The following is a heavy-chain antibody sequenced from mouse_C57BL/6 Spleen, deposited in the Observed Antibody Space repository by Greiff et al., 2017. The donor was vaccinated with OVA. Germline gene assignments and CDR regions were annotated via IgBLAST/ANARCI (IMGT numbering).Heavy chain of an antibody. D-gene: IGHD5-5*01. CDR1: GYTFTDYE. CDR3: TRRLPPYFDY. V-gene: IGHV1-15*01. J-gene: IGHJ2*01. Sequence: QVQLQQSGAELVRPGASVTLSCKASGYTFTDYEMHWVKQTPVHGLEWIGAIDPETGGTAYNQKFKGKAILTADKSSSTAYMELRSLTSEDSAVYYCTRRLPPYFDYWGQGTTLTVSS. CDR2: IDPETGGT.